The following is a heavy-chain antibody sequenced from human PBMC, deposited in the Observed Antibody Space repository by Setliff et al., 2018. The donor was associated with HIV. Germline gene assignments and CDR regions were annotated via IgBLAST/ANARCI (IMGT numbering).Heavy chain of an antibody. CDR3: VRESSRVPWSPDAFDI. Sequence: PSETLSLTCTVSGGSMSVYYWNWIRQPAGKGLEWIGRIFTSGTTNYNPSLKSRISMSLDMSKNQVSLNLRSVTAADSAVYYCVRESSRVPWSPDAFDIWGQGTRVTVSS. D-gene: IGHD2-15*01. V-gene: IGHV4-4*07. CDR1: GGSMSVYY. CDR2: IFTSGTT. J-gene: IGHJ3*02.